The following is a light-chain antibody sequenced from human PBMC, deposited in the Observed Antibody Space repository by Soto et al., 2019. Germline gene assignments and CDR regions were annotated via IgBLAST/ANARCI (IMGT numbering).Light chain of an antibody. J-gene: IGLJ1*01. Sequence: QSALTQPASVSGSPGQSITISCTGTSSDVGGYNYVSWYQQHPGKAPKLMIYEVSNRPSGVSNRFSGSKSGNTASLTISGLPAEDEADYYCSSYISSSIDYVFGTGTKVTVL. CDR3: SSYISSSIDYV. CDR1: SSDVGGYNY. V-gene: IGLV2-14*01. CDR2: EVS.